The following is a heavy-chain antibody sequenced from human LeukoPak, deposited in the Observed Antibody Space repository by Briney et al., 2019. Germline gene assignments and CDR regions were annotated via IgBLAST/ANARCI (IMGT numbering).Heavy chain of an antibody. D-gene: IGHD2-2*01. Sequence: PGGSLRLSCAASGFTFNRYAMHWVRQAPGKGLEWVAVISYDGTNKFYADSVRGRFTISRDNSKNTLFLQMNSLKTEDTAIYYCTSPPRDEATSVRPWGQGTLVTVSS. CDR1: GFTFNRYA. V-gene: IGHV3-30*01. CDR2: ISYDGTNK. CDR3: TSPPRDEATSVRP. J-gene: IGHJ5*02.